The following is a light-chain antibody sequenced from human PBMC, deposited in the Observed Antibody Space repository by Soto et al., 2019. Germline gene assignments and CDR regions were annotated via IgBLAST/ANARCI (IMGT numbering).Light chain of an antibody. J-gene: IGKJ5*01. CDR3: QQYNNWPSIT. Sequence: EIVITQSPATLSVSPGERVTFSCRASQNVYNKLAWYQHKPGQAPRLLISGASTRAPGLPARISGSGSGTEFTLTISSLQSEDFAVYYCQQYNNWPSITFGQGTRLEIK. V-gene: IGKV3-15*01. CDR1: QNVYNK. CDR2: GAS.